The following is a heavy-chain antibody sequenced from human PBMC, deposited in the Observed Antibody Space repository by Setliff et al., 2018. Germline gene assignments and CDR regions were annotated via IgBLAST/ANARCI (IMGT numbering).Heavy chain of an antibody. D-gene: IGHD3-3*01. V-gene: IGHV4-4*07. J-gene: IGHJ6*03. Sequence: LSLTCTVSGDSINSFYWTWIRQPPGKGLEWIGRIYTTWSTNYNPSLKSRLTISLDTSKNQFSLKLSSVTAADTAVYYCARMSGFLYMDVWGKGTPVTVSS. CDR3: ARMSGFLYMDV. CDR2: IYTTWST. CDR1: GDSINSFY.